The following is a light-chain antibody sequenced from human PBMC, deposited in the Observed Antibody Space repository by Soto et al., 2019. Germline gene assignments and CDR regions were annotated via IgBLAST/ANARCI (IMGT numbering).Light chain of an antibody. CDR3: LLYSGGVGV. CDR2: RTD. V-gene: IGLV7-43*01. J-gene: IGLJ3*02. CDR1: TGAVTSGNF. Sequence: QTVVTQEPSLNVSPGGTVTLTCASSTGAVTSGNFPNWVQQRPGQSPTSLIYRTDNRHSWSPARFSGSLLGGKAALTLSDVQPEDEADYYCLLYSGGVGVFGGGTKLTVL.